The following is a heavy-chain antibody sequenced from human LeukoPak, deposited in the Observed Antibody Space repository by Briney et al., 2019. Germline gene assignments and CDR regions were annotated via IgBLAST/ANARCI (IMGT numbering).Heavy chain of an antibody. CDR1: GYTFTGYY. CDR2: INPNSGGT. D-gene: IGHD6-13*01. J-gene: IGHJ4*02. CDR3: ARDLRAAAGQYYFDY. V-gene: IGHV1-2*02. Sequence: GASVKVSCKASGYTFTGYYIHWVRQAPGQGLEWMGWINPNSGGTNYAQKFQGRVTMTRDTSISTAYMELSRLRSDDTAVYYCARDLRAAAGQYYFDYWGQGTLVTVSS.